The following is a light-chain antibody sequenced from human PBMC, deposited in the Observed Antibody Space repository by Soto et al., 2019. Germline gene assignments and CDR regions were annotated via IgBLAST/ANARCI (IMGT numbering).Light chain of an antibody. CDR2: VNSGGSH. J-gene: IGLJ7*01. CDR1: SGHSNYA. Sequence: QLVLTQSPSASASLGASVKLTCPLSSGHSNYAIAWHQQQPEKGPRYLMKVNSGGSHIKGDGIPDRFSGSSSGAERYLFISRLQSEDESDYDCQTWGTGSAIVVFGGGTQLTVL. CDR3: QTWGTGSAIVV. V-gene: IGLV4-69*01.